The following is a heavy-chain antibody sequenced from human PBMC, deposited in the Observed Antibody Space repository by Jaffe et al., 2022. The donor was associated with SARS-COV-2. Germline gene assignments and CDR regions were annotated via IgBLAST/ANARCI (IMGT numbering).Heavy chain of an antibody. CDR1: GFTFSSFG. J-gene: IGHJ5*02. CDR3: ARDLCGGDCVGWFDP. V-gene: IGHV3-33*01. CDR2: VWNNGIKK. Sequence: QVQLVESGGGVVQSGRSLRLSCAASGFTFSSFGMHWVRQAPGRGLEWVAVVWNNGIKKHYADSVTGRFTISRDNSKDTVSLEMNSLRVEDTGIYYCARDLCGGDCVGWFDPWGHGTQVTVSS. D-gene: IGHD2-21*02.